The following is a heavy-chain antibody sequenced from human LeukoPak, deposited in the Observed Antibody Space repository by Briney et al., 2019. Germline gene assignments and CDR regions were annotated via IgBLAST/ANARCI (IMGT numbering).Heavy chain of an antibody. CDR2: IWYDGSNK. CDR1: GFIFSDYG. CDR3: VRERVLNHYYFDY. D-gene: IGHD1-14*01. J-gene: IGHJ4*02. Sequence: GGPLRLSCAASGFIFSDYGMHWARQAPGKGLEWVAVIWYDGSNKFYADSVKGRFTISRDNSRNTLSLQMNSLSAEDTAVYYCVRERVLNHYYFDYWGQGTLVTVSS. V-gene: IGHV3-33*01.